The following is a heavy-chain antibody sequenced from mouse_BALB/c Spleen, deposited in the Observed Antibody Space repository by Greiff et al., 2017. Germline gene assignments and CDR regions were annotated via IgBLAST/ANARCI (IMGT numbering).Heavy chain of an antibody. J-gene: IGHJ3*01. Sequence: VQLVESGAELARPGASVKLSCKASGYTFTSYWMQWVKQRPGQGLEWIGAIYPGDGDTRYTQKFKGKATLTADKSSSTAYMQLSSLASEDSAVYYCARRDYGNGFFAYWGQGTLVTVSA. CDR3: ARRDYGNGFFAY. V-gene: IGHV1-87*01. CDR2: IYPGDGDT. D-gene: IGHD2-1*01. CDR1: GYTFTSYW.